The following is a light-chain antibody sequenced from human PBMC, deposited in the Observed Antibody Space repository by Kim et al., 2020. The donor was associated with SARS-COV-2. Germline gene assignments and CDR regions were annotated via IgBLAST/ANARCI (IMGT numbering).Light chain of an antibody. Sequence: QSVLTQPPSVSGAPGQRVTISCTGSSSNIGAGYDVHWYQQLPGTAPKLLIHGNNNRPSGVPDRFSGSKSGTSASLAITGLQAEDEADYYCQSYDSSLSASVFGGGTQLTVL. J-gene: IGLJ3*02. CDR2: GNN. CDR3: QSYDSSLSASV. V-gene: IGLV1-40*01. CDR1: SSNIGAGYD.